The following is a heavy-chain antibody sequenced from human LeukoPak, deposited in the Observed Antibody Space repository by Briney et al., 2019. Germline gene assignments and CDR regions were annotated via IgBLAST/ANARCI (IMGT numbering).Heavy chain of an antibody. CDR2: IYTSGST. CDR1: GGSISSYY. CDR3: ARDRDRQWLVQDYYYYMDV. V-gene: IGHV4-4*07. D-gene: IGHD6-19*01. J-gene: IGHJ6*03. Sequence: SETLSLTCTVSGGSISSYYWSWIRQPAGKGLEWIGRIYTSGSTNYNPSLKSRVTMSVDTSKNQFSLKLSSVTAADTAVYYCARDRDRQWLVQDYYYYMDVWGKGTTVTISS.